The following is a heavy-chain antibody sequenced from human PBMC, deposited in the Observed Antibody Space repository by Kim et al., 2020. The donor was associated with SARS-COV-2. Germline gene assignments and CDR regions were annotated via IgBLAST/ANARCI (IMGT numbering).Heavy chain of an antibody. CDR1: GGSFSGYY. J-gene: IGHJ5*02. V-gene: IGHV4-34*01. D-gene: IGHD6-13*01. CDR2: INHSGST. Sequence: SETLSLTCAVYGGSFSGYYWSWIRQPPGKGLEWIGEINHSGSTNYNPSLKSRVTISVDTSKNQFSLKLSSVTAADTAVYYCARVGSSSWYHIRSWFDPWGQGTLVTVSS. CDR3: ARVGSSSWYHIRSWFDP.